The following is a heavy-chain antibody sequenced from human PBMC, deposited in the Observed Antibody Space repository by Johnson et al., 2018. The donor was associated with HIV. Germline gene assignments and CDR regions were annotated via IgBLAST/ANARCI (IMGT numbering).Heavy chain of an antibody. CDR2: IYSGGST. CDR1: GFTFYDYG. J-gene: IGHJ3*02. CDR3: ARGLIAVAGFDAFDI. D-gene: IGHD6-19*01. V-gene: IGHV3-66*01. Sequence: VQLVESGGGVVRPGGSLRLSCAASGFTFYDYGMSWVRQAPGKGLEWVSVIYSGGSTYYADSVKGIFTISRDNSKNTLYLQMNSLRAGDTALYYCARGLIAVAGFDAFDIWGQGTMVTVSS.